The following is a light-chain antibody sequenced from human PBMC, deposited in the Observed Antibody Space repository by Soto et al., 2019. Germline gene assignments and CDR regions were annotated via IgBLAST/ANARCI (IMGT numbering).Light chain of an antibody. V-gene: IGLV2-14*01. CDR1: SNDIGIYNY. CDR2: EVN. CDR3: SSYTSTSTD. J-gene: IGLJ2*01. Sequence: QSVLTQPASVSGSPGQSISISCTGTSNDIGIYNYVSWYQQYPGKAPKLLIYEVNNRLSGVSNRFSGSKSGNTASLTISGLQAEDEAFYYCSSYTSTSTDFGGGTKLTVL.